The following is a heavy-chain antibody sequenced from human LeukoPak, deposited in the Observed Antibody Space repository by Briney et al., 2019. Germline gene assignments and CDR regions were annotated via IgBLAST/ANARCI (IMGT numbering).Heavy chain of an antibody. V-gene: IGHV3-7*03. Sequence: GGSLRLSCTASGFTFSTYWMTWIRQAPGKGLEWVASINQDENHRHYVPSARGRFTISRDNAKNSLLLQMNSLTAEDTAIYYCARSGPQAPDCYHYWGQGTQVTVSS. CDR3: ARSGPQAPDCYHY. D-gene: IGHD2-21*02. CDR2: INQDENHR. CDR1: GFTFSTYW. J-gene: IGHJ4*02.